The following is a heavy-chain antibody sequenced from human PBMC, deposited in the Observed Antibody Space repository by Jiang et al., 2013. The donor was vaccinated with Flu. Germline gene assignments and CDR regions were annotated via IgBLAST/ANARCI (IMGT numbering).Heavy chain of an antibody. J-gene: IGHJ4*02. Sequence: QTLSLTCAISGDSVSSDRAAWNWIRQSPSRGLEWLGRTYYRSKWYLDYALSVQSRITINPDTSKNQFSLHLKSVTPEDSALYYCASGPGDYWGQGILVTVSS. V-gene: IGHV6-1*01. CDR2: TYYRSKWYL. CDR3: ASGPGDY. CDR1: GDSVSSDRAA.